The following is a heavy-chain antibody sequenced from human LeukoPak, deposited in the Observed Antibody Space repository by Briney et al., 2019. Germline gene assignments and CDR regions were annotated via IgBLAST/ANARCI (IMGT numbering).Heavy chain of an antibody. Sequence: IPSQTLSLTCTVSGGSISSGSYYWSWIRQPAGKGLEWIGRIYTSGSTNYNPSLKSRVTISVDTSKNQFSLKLSSVTAADTAVYYCASYSNYVSASSYYYMDVWGKGTTVTVSS. CDR3: ASYSNYVSASSYYYMDV. D-gene: IGHD4-11*01. J-gene: IGHJ6*03. CDR1: GGSISSGSYY. V-gene: IGHV4-61*02. CDR2: IYTSGST.